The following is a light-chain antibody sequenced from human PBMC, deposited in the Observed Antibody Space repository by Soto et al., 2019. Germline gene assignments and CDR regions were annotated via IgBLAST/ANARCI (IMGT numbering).Light chain of an antibody. CDR1: QNVHTF. Sequence: DIQMTQSPSTLSASVGDRVTLTCRASQNVHTFLAWYQQKPGKAPKLLIYKASSLKSGVPSRFSGSGSGTEFTLTINSLQPDDFATYYCQQYNSYPIFGQGTKLEIK. CDR3: QQYNSYPI. CDR2: KAS. J-gene: IGKJ2*01. V-gene: IGKV1-5*03.